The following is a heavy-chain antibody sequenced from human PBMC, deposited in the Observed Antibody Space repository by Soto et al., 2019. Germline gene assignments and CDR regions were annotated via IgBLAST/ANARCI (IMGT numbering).Heavy chain of an antibody. CDR1: GFTFGDYA. D-gene: IGHD3-10*01. Sequence: GGSMRLSCTASGFTFGDYAINWVRQVPGKGLEWLGFIRNDIYDETTEYAASMKSRIIISRDDSKSMAYLQMDSLKTEDTGVYYCTRGRDGYNPYYFLYWGQGALVTVSS. CDR2: IRNDIYDETT. V-gene: IGHV3-49*04. J-gene: IGHJ4*02. CDR3: TRGRDGYNPYYFLY.